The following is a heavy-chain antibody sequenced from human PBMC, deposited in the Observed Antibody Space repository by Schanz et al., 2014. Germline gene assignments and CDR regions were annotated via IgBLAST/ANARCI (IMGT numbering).Heavy chain of an antibody. Sequence: EVQVVESGGGLVQPGGSLRLSCTASGFNSDDYAMHWVRQAPGKGLEWVSSISTSGTYMYIADSLKGRLTISRDDAKKSMYLQMNNLRAEDTAVYYCVRDSFFAFDYWGQGTLVTVSS. J-gene: IGHJ4*02. V-gene: IGHV3-21*01. CDR2: ISTSGTYM. CDR1: GFNSDDYA. D-gene: IGHD3-3*01. CDR3: VRDSFFAFDY.